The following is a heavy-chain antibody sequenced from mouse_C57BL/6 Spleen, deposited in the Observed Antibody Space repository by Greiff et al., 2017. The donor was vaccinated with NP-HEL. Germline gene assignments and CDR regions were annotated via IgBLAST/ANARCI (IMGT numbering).Heavy chain of an antibody. Sequence: VQLQQPGAELVKPGASVKLSCKASGYTFTSYWMHWVKQRPGQGLEWIGMIHPNSGSTNYNEKLKSKATLTVDKSSSTAYMQLISLTSKDSAFYYCARMCFTTVVATRGAMDYWGQRTSVTVSS. CDR2: IHPNSGST. D-gene: IGHD1-1*01. V-gene: IGHV1-64*01. J-gene: IGHJ4*01. CDR1: GYTFTSYW. CDR3: ARMCFTTVVATRGAMDY.